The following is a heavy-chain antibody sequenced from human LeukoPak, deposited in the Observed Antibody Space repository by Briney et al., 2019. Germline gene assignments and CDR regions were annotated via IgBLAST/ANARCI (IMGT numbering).Heavy chain of an antibody. CDR3: AKSRIQLWSYYYYYYMDV. Sequence: GGSLTLSCAASGFTFSSYGMHWLRQAPGKGLEGVAFIRYDGSNKYYADSVKGRFTIPRDNSKNTLYLQMNSLRAEDTAVYYCAKSRIQLWSYYYYYYMDVWGKGTTVTVSS. J-gene: IGHJ6*03. D-gene: IGHD5-18*01. CDR2: IRYDGSNK. CDR1: GFTFSSYG. V-gene: IGHV3-30*02.